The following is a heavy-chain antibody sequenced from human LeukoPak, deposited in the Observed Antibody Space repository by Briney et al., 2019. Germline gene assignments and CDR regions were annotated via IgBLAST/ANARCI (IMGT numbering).Heavy chain of an antibody. D-gene: IGHD6-13*01. CDR3: ARSQGGIAAANDY. J-gene: IGHJ4*02. Sequence: GESLKISCKASGYKFTNYWIGWVRQMPGKGLEWMGIIYPGDSDTRYSPSFQGQVTISADKSISTAYLQWSSLKASDTAMYYCARSQGGIAAANDYWGQGTLVTVSS. CDR2: IYPGDSDT. V-gene: IGHV5-51*01. CDR1: GYKFTNYW.